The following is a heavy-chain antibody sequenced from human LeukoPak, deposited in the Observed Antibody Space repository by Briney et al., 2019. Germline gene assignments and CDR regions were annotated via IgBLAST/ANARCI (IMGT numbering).Heavy chain of an antibody. CDR1: GFTFDDYA. Sequence: GGSLRLSCAASGFTFDDYAMHWVRQPPGKGLEWVSLLTWNGGSTYYADSVRGRFTISRDNAKNTLYLQMNSLRAEDTAVYYCTAPSPVALIVAMTPDAFDIWGQGTMVTVSS. V-gene: IGHV3-43D*03. CDR3: TAPSPVALIVAMTPDAFDI. J-gene: IGHJ3*02. CDR2: LTWNGGST. D-gene: IGHD5-12*01.